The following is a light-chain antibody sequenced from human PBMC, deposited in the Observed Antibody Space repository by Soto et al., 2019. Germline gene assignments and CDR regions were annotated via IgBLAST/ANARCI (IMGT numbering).Light chain of an antibody. J-gene: IGLJ1*01. V-gene: IGLV2-11*01. CDR1: RSDVGGYNY. CDR3: CSYAGMYTWV. Sequence: QSALTQPRSVSGSLGQSVTISCAGTRSDVGGYNYVSWYQQPPGTAPKLMIYEVNKRPSGVPDRFSGSKSGNTASLTISGLQAEDEGDYYCCSYAGMYTWVFGTGTKV. CDR2: EVN.